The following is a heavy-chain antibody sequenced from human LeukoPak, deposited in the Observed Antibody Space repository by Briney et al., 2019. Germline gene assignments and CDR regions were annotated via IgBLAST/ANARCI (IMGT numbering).Heavy chain of an antibody. D-gene: IGHD6-19*01. Sequence: PGGSLRLSCAVSGFSINNYWMTWYRQAPGKGLECVAHIKGRFTISRDNAGNSLYLQMNSLRAEDTAVYYCARQAGVTWGQGTLVTVSS. CDR2: I. V-gene: IGHV3-7*01. CDR3: ARQAGVT. CDR1: GFSINNYW. J-gene: IGHJ5*02.